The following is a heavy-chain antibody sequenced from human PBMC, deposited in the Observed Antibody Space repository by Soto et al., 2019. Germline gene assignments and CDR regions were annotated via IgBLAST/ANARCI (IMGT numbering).Heavy chain of an antibody. J-gene: IGHJ5*02. D-gene: IGHD3-3*01. V-gene: IGHV3-30-3*01. CDR3: ARTGWKRFLEWPDNWFDP. Sequence: QVQLVESGGGVVQPGRSLRLSCAASGFTFSSYAMHWVRQAPGKGLEWVAVISYDGSNKYYADSVKGRFTISRDNSKNTLYLQMNSLRAEDTAVYYCARTGWKRFLEWPDNWFDPWGQGTLVTVSS. CDR1: GFTFSSYA. CDR2: ISYDGSNK.